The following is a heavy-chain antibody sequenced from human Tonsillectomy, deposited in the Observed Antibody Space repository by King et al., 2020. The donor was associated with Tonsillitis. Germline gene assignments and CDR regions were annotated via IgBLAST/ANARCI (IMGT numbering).Heavy chain of an antibody. D-gene: IGHD4-17*01. J-gene: IGHJ4*02. CDR1: GFTFSNYG. CDR2: IRSDGNYK. V-gene: IGHV3-30*02. Sequence: VQLVESGGGVVQPGGSLRLSCAASGFTFSNYGMHWVRQAPGKGLEWVAFIRSDGNYKYYADSVKGRFIISRDNSKNTLYLHMNSLRADDTAMYYCAHDEGGPTMTMITYWGQGTLVTVSS. CDR3: AHDEGGPTMTMITY.